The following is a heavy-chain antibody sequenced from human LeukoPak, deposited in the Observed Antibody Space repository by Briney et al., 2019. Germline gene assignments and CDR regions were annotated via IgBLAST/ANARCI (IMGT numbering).Heavy chain of an antibody. CDR1: GFTFSDYY. Sequence: GGSLRLSCAASGFTFSDYYTSWIRQAPGKGLEWVSYISSSGSTIYYADSVKGRFTISRDNAKNSLYLQMNSLRAEDTAVYYCARDRAYYDSSGYKYGMDVWGQGTTVTVSS. CDR3: ARDRAYYDSSGYKYGMDV. D-gene: IGHD3-22*01. V-gene: IGHV3-11*01. CDR2: ISSSGSTI. J-gene: IGHJ6*02.